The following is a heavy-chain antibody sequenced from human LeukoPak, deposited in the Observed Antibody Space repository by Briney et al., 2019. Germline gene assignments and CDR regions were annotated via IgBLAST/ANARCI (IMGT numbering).Heavy chain of an antibody. CDR2: INPSGGST. D-gene: IGHD3-22*01. CDR1: GYTFTSYY. J-gene: IGHJ6*02. V-gene: IGHV1-46*01. Sequence: ASVKVSCKASGYTFTSYYMHWVRQAPGQGLEWMGIINPSGGSTSYAQKFQGRVTMTRNTSISTAYMELSSLRSEDTAVYYCARRDSSGYFYYYYGMDVWGQGTTVTVSS. CDR3: ARRDSSGYFYYYYGMDV.